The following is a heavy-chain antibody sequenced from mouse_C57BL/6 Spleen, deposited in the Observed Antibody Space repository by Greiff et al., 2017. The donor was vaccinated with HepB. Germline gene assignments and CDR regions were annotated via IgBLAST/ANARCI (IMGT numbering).Heavy chain of an antibody. J-gene: IGHJ1*03. CDR2: ISSGGSYT. Sequence: DVMLVESGGDLVKPGGSLKLSCAASGFTFSSYGMSWVRQTPDKRLEWVATISSGGSYTYYPDSVKGRFTISRDNAKDTLYLQMSSLKSEDTAMYYCARHLDISGPDWYFDVWGTGTTVTVSS. D-gene: IGHD3-2*02. CDR3: ARHLDISGPDWYFDV. CDR1: GFTFSSYG. V-gene: IGHV5-6*02.